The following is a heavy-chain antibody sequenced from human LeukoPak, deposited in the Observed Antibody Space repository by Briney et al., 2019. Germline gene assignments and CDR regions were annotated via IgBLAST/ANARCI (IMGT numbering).Heavy chain of an antibody. CDR3: AKAYGDYVIYFDY. Sequence: PGGSPRLSCAASGFTFSSYAMSWVRQAPGKGLEWVSAISGSGGSTYYADSVKGRFTISRDNSKNTLYLQMNSLRAEDTAVYYCAKAYGDYVIYFDYWGQGTLVTVSS. CDR1: GFTFSSYA. D-gene: IGHD4-17*01. J-gene: IGHJ4*02. V-gene: IGHV3-23*01. CDR2: ISGSGGST.